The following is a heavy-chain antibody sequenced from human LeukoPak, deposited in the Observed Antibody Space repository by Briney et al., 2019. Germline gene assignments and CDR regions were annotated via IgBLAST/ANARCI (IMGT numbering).Heavy chain of an antibody. Sequence: GGSLRLSCAASGFTFSSYAMSWVRQAPGKGLEWVAFIRFDGSNRYYAESLKGRFTISRDNSKNTLYLQMNSLRAEYTAIYFCAKGGYYFDYWGQGALVIVSS. CDR1: GFTFSSYA. J-gene: IGHJ4*02. CDR3: AKGGYYFDY. CDR2: IRFDGSNR. V-gene: IGHV3-30*02.